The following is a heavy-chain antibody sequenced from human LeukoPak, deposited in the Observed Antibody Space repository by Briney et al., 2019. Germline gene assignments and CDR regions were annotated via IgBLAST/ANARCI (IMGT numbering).Heavy chain of an antibody. CDR3: ASQNLYDSSGLDY. J-gene: IGHJ4*02. CDR2: IYYSGST. D-gene: IGHD3-22*01. V-gene: IGHV4-39*01. Sequence: SETLSLTCTVSGGSISSSSYYWGWIRQPPGKGLEWIGSIYYSGSTYYNPSLKGRVTISVDTSKNQFSLKLSSVTAADTAVYYCASQNLYDSSGLDYWGQGTLVTVSS. CDR1: GGSISSSSYY.